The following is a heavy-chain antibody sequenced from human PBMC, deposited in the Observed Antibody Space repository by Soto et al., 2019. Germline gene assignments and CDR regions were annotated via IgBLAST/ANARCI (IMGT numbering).Heavy chain of an antibody. CDR3: ARGDSTDCSNGVCYFFYNHDMDV. J-gene: IGHJ6*02. V-gene: IGHV1-2*04. Sequence: GASVKVSCTAYGDPFTGYYMHWVRHASEQGLEWMGWINPKSGGTSTAQKFQDWVTMTTAMSISTASMELTRLTSEDTAIYYCARGDSTDCSNGVCYFFYNHDMDVWGQGTTVTVSS. CDR1: GDPFTGYY. D-gene: IGHD2-8*01. CDR2: INPKSGGT.